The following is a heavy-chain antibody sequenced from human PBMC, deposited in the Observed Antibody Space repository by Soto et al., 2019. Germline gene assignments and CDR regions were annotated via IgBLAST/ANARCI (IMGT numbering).Heavy chain of an antibody. CDR3: STDIGIYGLDI. CDR1: RFSFTNAW. CDR2: IKSKTDGGTA. Sequence: EVQLVESGGGFVQPGGSLRLSFVASRFSFTNAWMSWVRQAPGKGPEWVGGIKSKTDGGTADYAAPVKGRFTISRDDSQNTLYLHMDSLKTEDTALYHCSTDIGIYGLDIWGQGTTVTVSS. D-gene: IGHD1-26*01. J-gene: IGHJ6*02. V-gene: IGHV3-15*01.